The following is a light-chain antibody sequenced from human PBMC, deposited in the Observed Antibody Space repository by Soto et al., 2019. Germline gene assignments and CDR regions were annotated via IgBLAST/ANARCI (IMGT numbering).Light chain of an antibody. J-gene: IGLJ1*01. CDR3: SSYSSSSTLYV. CDR1: STDVGGYNY. V-gene: IGLV2-14*01. CDR2: EVT. Sequence: QSALSQPASVSGSPGQSITMTCTGASTDVGGYNYVSWYQQHPGKAPKLIIYEVTNRPSGISNRFSGSKSGNTASLTISGLQAEDEADYYCSSYSSSSTLYVFGPGTKLTVL.